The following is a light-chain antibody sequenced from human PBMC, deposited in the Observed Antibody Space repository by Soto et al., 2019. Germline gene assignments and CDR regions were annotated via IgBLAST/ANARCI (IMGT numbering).Light chain of an antibody. Sequence: QSVLTQPASVSGSPGQSITLSCSGSSSDIGAYGYVSWYRHHPGKDPTLLLYEVSNRPSGVSDRFSGSKSGNTAFLTISGLQAEDEADYYCTSYTGTLSVVFGGGTKLTVL. V-gene: IGLV2-14*01. J-gene: IGLJ2*01. CDR1: SSDIGAYGY. CDR3: TSYTGTLSVV. CDR2: EVS.